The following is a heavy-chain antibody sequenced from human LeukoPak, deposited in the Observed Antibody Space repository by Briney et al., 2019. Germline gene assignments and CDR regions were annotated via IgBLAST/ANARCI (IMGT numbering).Heavy chain of an antibody. J-gene: IGHJ3*02. CDR3: AREGNFNYYDSSGYWSI. CDR2: INPNSGGT. CDR1: GYTFTGYY. V-gene: IGHV1-2*04. D-gene: IGHD3-22*01. Sequence: ASVKVSCKASGYTFTGYYMHWVRQAPGQGLEWMGWINPNSGGTNYAQKFQGWVTMTRDTSISTAYMELSRLRSDDTAVYYCAREGNFNYYDSSGYWSIWGQGTMVTVSS.